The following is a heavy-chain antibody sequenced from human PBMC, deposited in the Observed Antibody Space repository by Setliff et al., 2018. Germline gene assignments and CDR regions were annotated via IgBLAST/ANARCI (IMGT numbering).Heavy chain of an antibody. CDR2: ISPSGST. CDR3: ARSPSSGAYWNPRPFYSDY. V-gene: IGHV4-61*09. Sequence: SETLSLTCSVSGASITSGGFYWTWIRQPAGKGLEWIGHISPSGSTTYNPSVKSRVTISLDTYKNHFSLKLDPVTAADTALYYCARSPSSGAYWNPRPFYSDYWARGTLVTVSS. J-gene: IGHJ4*02. CDR1: GASITSGGFY. D-gene: IGHD3-10*01.